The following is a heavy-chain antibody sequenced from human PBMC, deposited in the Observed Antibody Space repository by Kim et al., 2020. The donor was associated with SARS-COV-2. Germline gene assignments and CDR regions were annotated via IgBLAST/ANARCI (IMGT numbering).Heavy chain of an antibody. CDR1: GYTFTGYY. V-gene: IGHV1-2*06. D-gene: IGHD2-2*02. J-gene: IGHJ5*02. Sequence: ASVKVSCKASGYTFTGYYMHWVRQAPGQGLEWMGRINPNSGGTNYAQKFQGRVTMTRDTSISTAYMELSRLRSDDTAVYYCARAFGPAAIRVWRPAHNWFDPWGQGTLVTVSS. CDR3: ARAFGPAAIRVWRPAHNWFDP. CDR2: INPNSGGT.